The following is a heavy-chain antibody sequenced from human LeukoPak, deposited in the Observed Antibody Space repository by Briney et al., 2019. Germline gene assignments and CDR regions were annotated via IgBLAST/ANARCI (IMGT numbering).Heavy chain of an antibody. CDR3: VRERINSYYFDY. CDR2: INPSGGST. Sequence: ASVKVSCKASGYTFTNYYMHWVRQAPGQGLEWMGIINPSGGSTRYAQKFQGRVTMIGDTSTTTVYMELSSLTSEDTAVYYCVRERINSYYFDYWGQGTLVTVSS. CDR1: GYTFTNYY. J-gene: IGHJ4*02. V-gene: IGHV1-46*01. D-gene: IGHD4-23*01.